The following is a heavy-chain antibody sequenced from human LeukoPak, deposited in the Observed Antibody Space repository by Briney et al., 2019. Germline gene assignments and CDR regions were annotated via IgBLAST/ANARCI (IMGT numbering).Heavy chain of an antibody. V-gene: IGHV1-2*02. Sequence: GASVKVSCKASGYTFTGYCMHWVRQAPGQGLEWMGWINPNSGGTNYAQKFQGRVTMTRDTSVSTAYMELNRLRSDDTGVYYCARDTTMITYWFDPWGQGTLVTVSS. D-gene: IGHD5-18*01. CDR1: GYTFTGYC. CDR2: INPNSGGT. J-gene: IGHJ5*02. CDR3: ARDTTMITYWFDP.